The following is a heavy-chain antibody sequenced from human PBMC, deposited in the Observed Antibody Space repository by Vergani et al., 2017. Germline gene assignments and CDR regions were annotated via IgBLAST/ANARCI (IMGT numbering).Heavy chain of an antibody. J-gene: IGHJ4*02. CDR2: ISYDGSNK. CDR3: ARGSGVGAHWGLDY. Sequence: QVQLVESGGGVVQPGRSLRLSCAASGFTFSSYAMHWVRQAPGKGLEWVAVISYDGSNKYYADSVKGRFTISRDNSKNTLYLQMNSLRAEDTAVYYCARGSGVGAHWGLDYWAREPWSPSPQ. CDR1: GFTFSSYA. D-gene: IGHD1-26*01. V-gene: IGHV3-30*01.